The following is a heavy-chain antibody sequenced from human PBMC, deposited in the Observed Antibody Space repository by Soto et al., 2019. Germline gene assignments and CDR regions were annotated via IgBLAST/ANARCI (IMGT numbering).Heavy chain of an antibody. Sequence: SSETLSLTCTVSGGSMSRYYWTWIRQPPGKGLEWIGNIHYTGSTNYNPSLKSRVTISLGTSTSQFSLKVSSVTAADTAVYYCARDLTISSTDGPLDPWGHGTLVTVPQ. D-gene: IGHD1-1*01. CDR3: ARDLTISSTDGPLDP. CDR2: IHYTGST. J-gene: IGHJ5*02. V-gene: IGHV4-59*01. CDR1: GGSMSRYY.